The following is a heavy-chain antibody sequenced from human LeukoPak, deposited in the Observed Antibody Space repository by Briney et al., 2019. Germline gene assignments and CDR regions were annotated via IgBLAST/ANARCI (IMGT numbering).Heavy chain of an antibody. Sequence: SETLSLTCTVSGGSISSSSYYWGWIRQPPGKGLEWIGSIYYSGSTYYNPSLKSRVTISVDTSKNQSSLKLRSVTAAGTAVYYCASLRERSYYARGFDYWGQGTLVTVSS. CDR3: ASLRERSYYARGFDY. J-gene: IGHJ4*02. CDR2: IYYSGST. D-gene: IGHD1-26*01. CDR1: GGSISSSSYY. V-gene: IGHV4-39*01.